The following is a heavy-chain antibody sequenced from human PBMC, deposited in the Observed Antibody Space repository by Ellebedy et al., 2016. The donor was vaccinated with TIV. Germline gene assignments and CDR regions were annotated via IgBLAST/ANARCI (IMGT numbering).Heavy chain of an antibody. J-gene: IGHJ6*02. CDR1: GYACTRYD. Sequence: AASVKVSCKASGYACTRYDSNWWRQDPGQGLEWLGWINHNSGNTGYAPKFQGRVTMTRDNSIRTAYMELRSLTSEDTAVYYCARDFEFMIYVNGGEYYHYALDVWGQGTTVTVAS. V-gene: IGHV1-8*01. CDR3: ARDFEFMIYVNGGEYYHYALDV. D-gene: IGHD3-10*02. CDR2: INHNSGNT.